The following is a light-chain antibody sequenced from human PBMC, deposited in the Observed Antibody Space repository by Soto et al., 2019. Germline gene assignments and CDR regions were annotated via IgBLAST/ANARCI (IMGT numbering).Light chain of an antibody. J-gene: IGLJ1*01. CDR2: EVS. CDR3: SSYTSTNTQV. Sequence: QSVLAQPASVSGSPGQSITISCTGTSSDVGAYKYVSWYQQHPGKAPKLMIYEVSNRPSGVSNRFSGSKSGNTASVTISGLQAEDEADYYCSSYTSTNTQVLGNGTKVTV. CDR1: SSDVGAYKY. V-gene: IGLV2-14*01.